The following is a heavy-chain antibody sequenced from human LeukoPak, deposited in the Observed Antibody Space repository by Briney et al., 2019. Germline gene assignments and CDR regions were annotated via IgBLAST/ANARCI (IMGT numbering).Heavy chain of an antibody. D-gene: IGHD5-18*01. Sequence: GGSLRLSCAASGFTFSSYGMHWVRQAPGKGLEWVSAISGSGGSTYYADSVKGRFTISRDNSKNTLYLQMNSLRAEDTAVYYCAKAGDRIQLWQYYFDYWGQGTLVTVSS. J-gene: IGHJ4*02. V-gene: IGHV3-23*01. CDR2: ISGSGGST. CDR1: GFTFSSYG. CDR3: AKAGDRIQLWQYYFDY.